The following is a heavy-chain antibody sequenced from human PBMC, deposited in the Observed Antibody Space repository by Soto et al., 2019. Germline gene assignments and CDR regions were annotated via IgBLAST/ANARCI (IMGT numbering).Heavy chain of an antibody. V-gene: IGHV3-21*01. Sequence: GGSLRLSCAASGFTFSSYSMNWVRQAPGKGLEWVSSISSSSSYIYYADSVKGRFTISRDNAKNSLYLQMNSLRAEDTAVYYCATLGNSGYDFRENADVWGQGTTVTVSS. CDR1: GFTFSSYS. D-gene: IGHD5-12*01. CDR3: ATLGNSGYDFRENADV. J-gene: IGHJ6*02. CDR2: ISSSSSYI.